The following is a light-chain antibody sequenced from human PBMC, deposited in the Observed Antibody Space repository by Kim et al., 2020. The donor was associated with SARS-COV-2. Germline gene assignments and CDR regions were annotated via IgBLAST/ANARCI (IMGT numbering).Light chain of an antibody. CDR1: QSVNSW. CDR2: EAS. Sequence: DIQMTQSPSTLSASLGDTITITCRANQSVNSWLAWYLQEPGKAPKLLIFEASTLNSGVPSRFSGSGSGTEFSLTINSLQPGDFATFFCQQYYTYPITFGGGTKVDIK. J-gene: IGKJ4*01. CDR3: QQYYTYPIT. V-gene: IGKV1-5*01.